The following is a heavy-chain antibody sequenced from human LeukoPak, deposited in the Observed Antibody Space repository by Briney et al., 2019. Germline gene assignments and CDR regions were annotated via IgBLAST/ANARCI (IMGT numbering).Heavy chain of an antibody. Sequence: GGSLRLSCAASGFTFSDYYMSWIRQAPGKGLECASYISSSGNTTYHADSVKGRFTISRDNAKNSLYLQMSSLRAEDTAVYYCARDGGSSWYFDYWGQGTLVTVSS. CDR1: GFTFSDYY. V-gene: IGHV3-11*04. J-gene: IGHJ4*02. D-gene: IGHD6-13*01. CDR3: ARDGGSSWYFDY. CDR2: ISSSGNTT.